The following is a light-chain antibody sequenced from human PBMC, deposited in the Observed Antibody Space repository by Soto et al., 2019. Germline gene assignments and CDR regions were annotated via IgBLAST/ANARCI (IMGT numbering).Light chain of an antibody. V-gene: IGKV1D-16*01. CDR3: QRYGTYPYF. Sequence: SPSLGYKLNKTWRASQGISSWLAWYQQKPGKAPKLLIYAASSLQSGVPSRFSGGGIGTEHTLRISSLRIHDDATYQCQRYGTYPYFFGQGTKVDIK. CDR2: AAS. CDR1: QGISSW. J-gene: IGKJ2*01.